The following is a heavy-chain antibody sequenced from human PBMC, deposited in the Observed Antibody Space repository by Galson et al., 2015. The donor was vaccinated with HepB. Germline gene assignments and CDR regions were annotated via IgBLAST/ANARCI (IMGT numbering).Heavy chain of an antibody. CDR1: GFTFSSYA. J-gene: IGHJ4*02. D-gene: IGHD6-13*01. Sequence: SLRLSCAASGFTFSSYAMSWVRQAPGKGLEWVSAISGSGGSTYYADSVKGRFTISRDNSKNTLYLQMNSLRAEDTAVYYCAKAGHSSSWYHPQGQYYFDYWGQGTLVTVSS. CDR2: ISGSGGST. CDR3: AKAGHSSSWYHPQGQYYFDY. V-gene: IGHV3-23*01.